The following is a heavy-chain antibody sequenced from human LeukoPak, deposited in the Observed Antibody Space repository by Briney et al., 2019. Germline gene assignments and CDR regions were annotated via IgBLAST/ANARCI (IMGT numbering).Heavy chain of an antibody. CDR3: ARAYSGSYYYY. Sequence: GASVKVSCKASGYTFTSYGISWVRQAPGQGLEWMGWISAYNGNTDYARKFQGRVTMTTDTSTSTAYMEVRSLRSDDTAVYYCARAYSGSYYYYWGQGTLVTVSS. CDR1: GYTFTSYG. D-gene: IGHD1-26*01. J-gene: IGHJ4*02. V-gene: IGHV1-18*01. CDR2: ISAYNGNT.